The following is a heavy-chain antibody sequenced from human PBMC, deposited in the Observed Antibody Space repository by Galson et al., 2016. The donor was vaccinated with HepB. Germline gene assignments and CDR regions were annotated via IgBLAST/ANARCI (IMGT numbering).Heavy chain of an antibody. V-gene: IGHV3-74*01. Sequence: WVRQAPGKGLVWVSRITYDASGTSYADSVKGRFTISRDNAKNTLYLQMNSLRAEDTAVYYCTRGLGYCSGGSCHSLDYWGQGVLVTVSS. CDR3: TRGLGYCSGGSCHSLDY. D-gene: IGHD2-15*01. J-gene: IGHJ4*02. CDR2: ITYDASGT.